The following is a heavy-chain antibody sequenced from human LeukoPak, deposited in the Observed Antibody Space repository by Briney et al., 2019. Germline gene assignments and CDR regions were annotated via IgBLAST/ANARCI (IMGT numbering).Heavy chain of an antibody. V-gene: IGHV4-59*08. J-gene: IGHJ4*02. Sequence: SETLSLTCTVSGGSISSYYWSWIRQPPGKGLEWIGYIYYSGSTNYNPSLKSRVTISIDTSKNQFSLKVSSVTAADTAVYFCARVSLAGRDNTKCTTYYFDYWGLGTLVTVSS. CDR2: IYYSGST. CDR1: GGSISSYY. CDR3: ARVSLAGRDNTKCTTYYFDY. D-gene: IGHD2-8*01.